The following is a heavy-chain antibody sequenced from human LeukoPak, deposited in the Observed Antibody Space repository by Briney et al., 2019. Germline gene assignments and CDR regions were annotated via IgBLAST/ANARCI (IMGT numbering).Heavy chain of an antibody. J-gene: IGHJ4*02. Sequence: GASVKVSCKASGYTFTGYYMHWVRQAPGQGLEWMGWINPNSGGTNYAQKFQGRVTMTRDTSISTAYMELSRLRSDDTAVYYCARVGLLLWFGDFDYWGQGTLVTVSS. CDR3: ARVGLLLWFGDFDY. CDR1: GYTFTGYY. D-gene: IGHD3-10*01. V-gene: IGHV1-2*02. CDR2: INPNSGGT.